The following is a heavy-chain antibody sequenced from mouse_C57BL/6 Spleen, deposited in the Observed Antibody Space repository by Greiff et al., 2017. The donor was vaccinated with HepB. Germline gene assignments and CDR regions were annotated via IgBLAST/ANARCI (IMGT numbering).Heavy chain of an antibody. CDR1: GFTFSDYG. V-gene: IGHV5-17*01. Sequence: EVKVVESGGGLVKPGGSLKLSCAASGFTFSDYGMHWVRQAPEKGLEWVAYISSGSSTIYYADKVKGRFTISRDNAKNTLFLQMTSLRSEDTAMYYCARSHYDYDGFAYWGQGTLVTVSA. CDR2: ISSGSSTI. D-gene: IGHD2-4*01. CDR3: ARSHYDYDGFAY. J-gene: IGHJ3*01.